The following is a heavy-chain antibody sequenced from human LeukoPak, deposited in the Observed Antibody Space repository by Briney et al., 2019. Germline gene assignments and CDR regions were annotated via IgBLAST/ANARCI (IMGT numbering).Heavy chain of an antibody. J-gene: IGHJ4*02. V-gene: IGHV1-2*02. D-gene: IGHD3-10*01. CDR2: INPNSGGT. Sequence: ASVKVSCKASGYTFTGYYMHWVRQAPGQGLEWMGWINPNSGGTNYAQKFQGRVTMTRDTSISTAYMELSSLRSEDTAVYYCAIHGSGTSGYLDYWGQGTLVTVSS. CDR1: GYTFTGYY. CDR3: AIHGSGTSGYLDY.